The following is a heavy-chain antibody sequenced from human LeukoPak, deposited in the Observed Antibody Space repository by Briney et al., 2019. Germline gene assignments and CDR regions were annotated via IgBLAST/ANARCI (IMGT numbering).Heavy chain of an antibody. CDR2: VFYTGNS. D-gene: IGHD3-16*01. Sequence: SETLSLTCIASGYSMTISSSSYYWGWIRQAPGKGLEWIGSVFYTGNSDHNPSLDSRVTISLDTSKNQFSLKLSSVTAADTAVYYCARAARYVWGGYYFDYWGQGTLVTVSS. J-gene: IGHJ4*02. V-gene: IGHV4-39*07. CDR3: ARAARYVWGGYYFDY. CDR1: GYSMTISSSSYY.